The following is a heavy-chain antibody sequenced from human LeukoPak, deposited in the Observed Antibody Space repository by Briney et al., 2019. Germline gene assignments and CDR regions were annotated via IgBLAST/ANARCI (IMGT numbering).Heavy chain of an antibody. V-gene: IGHV3-23*01. CDR2: ISGSGGST. D-gene: IGHD2-2*01. Sequence: PGGSLRLSCAASGFTFSSYAMSWVRQAPGKGLEWVSAISGSGGSTYYADSVKGRSTISRDNSKNTLYLQMNSLRAEDTAVYYCAKVREGDPIVVVPAADFDYWGQGTLVTVSS. CDR3: AKVREGDPIVVVPAADFDY. J-gene: IGHJ4*02. CDR1: GFTFSSYA.